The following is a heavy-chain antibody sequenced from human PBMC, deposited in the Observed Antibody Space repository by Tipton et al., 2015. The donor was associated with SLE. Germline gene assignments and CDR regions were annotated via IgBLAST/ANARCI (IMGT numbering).Heavy chain of an antibody. CDR1: GFTFSSYA. Sequence: SLRLSCAASGFTFSSYAMHWVRQAPGKGLEWVAVISYDGSNKYYADSVKGRFTISRDNSKNTLYLQMNSLRAEDTAVYYCARDLIWDYYYDYYMDVWGKGTTVTVSS. J-gene: IGHJ6*03. V-gene: IGHV3-30*04. D-gene: IGHD1-26*01. CDR3: ARDLIWDYYYDYYMDV. CDR2: ISYDGSNK.